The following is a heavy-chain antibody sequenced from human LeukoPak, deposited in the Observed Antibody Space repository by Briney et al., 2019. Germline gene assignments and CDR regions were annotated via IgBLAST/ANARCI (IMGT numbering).Heavy chain of an antibody. D-gene: IGHD2-15*01. CDR1: GFTFNSYS. V-gene: IGHV3-48*04. CDR3: ARRTPGYCSGGTCYGFQH. Sequence: GGSLRLSCAASGFTFNSYSMNWVRQAPGKGLEWVSYISSSSTTIYYADSVKGRFTISRDNTKNSLYLRMNSLRAEDTAVYYCARRTPGYCSGGTCYGFQHWGQGTLVTVSS. CDR2: ISSSSTTI. J-gene: IGHJ1*01.